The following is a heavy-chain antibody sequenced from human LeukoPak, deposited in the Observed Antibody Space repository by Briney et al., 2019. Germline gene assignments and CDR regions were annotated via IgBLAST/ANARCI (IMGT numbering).Heavy chain of an antibody. V-gene: IGHV1-2*02. CDR2: IKPNSGGT. J-gene: IGHJ4*02. CDR3: AVVAPASIEPFDY. CDR1: GYTFTGYY. D-gene: IGHD2-2*01. Sequence: ASVKVSCKASGYTFTGYYMYWVRQEPGQGLEWMGWIKPNSGGTNYAQKFQGRVTLTRDTSISTAYMELSRLRSDDTAVYYCAVVAPASIEPFDYWGQGTLVTVSS.